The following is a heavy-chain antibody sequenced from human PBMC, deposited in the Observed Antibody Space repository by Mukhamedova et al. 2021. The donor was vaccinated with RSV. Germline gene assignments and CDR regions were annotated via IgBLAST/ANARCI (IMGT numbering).Heavy chain of an antibody. CDR3: TRDYGGKPFDL. V-gene: IGHV3-74*03. CDR2: PISSGINA. J-gene: IGHJ4*02. D-gene: IGHD4-23*01. Sequence: DSAPISSGINAEYMGSVKGRFTISRDNAKNTLYLQMNSLRVEDTAIYYCTRDYGGKPFDLWGQGTLVTVSS.